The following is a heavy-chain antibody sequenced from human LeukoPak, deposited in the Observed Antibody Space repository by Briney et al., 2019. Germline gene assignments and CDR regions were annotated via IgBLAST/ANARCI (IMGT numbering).Heavy chain of an antibody. CDR2: IYYTGST. D-gene: IGHD6-13*01. Sequence: KSSETLSLTCTVSGGSISGGKDFWGWIRQPPGKGLEWIGSIYYTGSTYYNPSLKSRVTISVDTSRNEFSLQVHSVPATDTAVYYCARRGITYSSSFFEYWGQGSLVTVSS. J-gene: IGHJ4*02. CDR1: GGSISGGKDF. V-gene: IGHV4-39*01. CDR3: ARRGITYSSSFFEY.